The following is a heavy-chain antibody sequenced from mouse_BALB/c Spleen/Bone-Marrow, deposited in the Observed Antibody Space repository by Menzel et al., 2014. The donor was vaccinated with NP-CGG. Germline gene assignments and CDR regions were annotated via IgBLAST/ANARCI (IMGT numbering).Heavy chain of an antibody. CDR3: ARYWDAY. D-gene: IGHD4-1*01. Sequence: VQLHPSRSELAQPGASVKMCFKASGYTFTNYWMHWVKQRPGQGLEWIGYIDPNPYYTRYNQKFKDKATLTADKSSSTAYLQLSSLTSEDSAVYYCARYWDAYWGQGTLVTVSA. V-gene: IGHV1-7*01. CDR1: GYTFTNYW. J-gene: IGHJ3*01. CDR2: IDPNPYYT.